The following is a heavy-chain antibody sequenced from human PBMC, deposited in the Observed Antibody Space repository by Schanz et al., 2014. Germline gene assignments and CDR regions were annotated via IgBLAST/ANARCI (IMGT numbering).Heavy chain of an antibody. D-gene: IGHD1-1*01. CDR2: ISSGGGST. CDR1: GFAFSSYG. CDR3: ARDRRNADLDY. Sequence: EVQLVESGGGLVQPGGSLRLSCTASGFAFSSYGMNWLRQAPGKGLEWVSSISSGGGSTYYADSVKGRFTISRDNSKNTLYLQMKSLRAEDTAVYYCARDRRNADLDYWGQGTLVTVSS. J-gene: IGHJ4*02. V-gene: IGHV3-23*04.